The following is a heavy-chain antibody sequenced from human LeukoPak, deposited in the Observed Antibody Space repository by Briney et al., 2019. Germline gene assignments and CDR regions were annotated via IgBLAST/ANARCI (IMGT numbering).Heavy chain of an antibody. CDR2: VSGRGDST. V-gene: IGHV3-23*01. CDR1: GFTFSSYA. D-gene: IGHD4-17*01. Sequence: GGSLRLSCAASGFTFSSYAISWVRQAPGKGLEWVSAVSGRGDSTYYADSVKGRFTISRDNSKNTLYLQMNSLRAEDTAVYYCAKDRGLYGDYEALGAFDIWGQGTMVTVSS. CDR3: AKDRGLYGDYEALGAFDI. J-gene: IGHJ3*02.